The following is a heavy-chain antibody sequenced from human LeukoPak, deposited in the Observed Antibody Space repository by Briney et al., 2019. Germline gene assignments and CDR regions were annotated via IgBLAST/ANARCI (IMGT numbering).Heavy chain of an antibody. J-gene: IGHJ4*02. CDR2: IYYSGST. CDR1: GGSISSYY. CDR3: ARGTAARRVYYFDY. Sequence: SETLSLTCTVSGGSISSYYWSWIRQPPGKGLGWIGYIYYSGSTNYNPSLKSRVTISVDTSKNQFSLKLSSVTAADTAVYYCARGTAARRVYYFDYWGQGTLVTVPS. V-gene: IGHV4-59*01. D-gene: IGHD6-6*01.